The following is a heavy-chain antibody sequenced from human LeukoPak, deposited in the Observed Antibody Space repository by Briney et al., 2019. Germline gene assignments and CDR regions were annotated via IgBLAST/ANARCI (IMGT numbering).Heavy chain of an antibody. CDR2: ISYTGGTK. J-gene: IGHJ4*02. D-gene: IGHD6-25*01. Sequence: PGRSLRLSCAASGFTVSNNPMDWVRQAPGKGLEWVAVISYTGGTKYYAASVKGRFTISGDDSKSTLYLEMNSLRPEDTATYYCARAPQRGPPDYFDHWGQGTLVTVSS. V-gene: IGHV3-30-3*01. CDR1: GFTVSNNP. CDR3: ARAPQRGPPDYFDH.